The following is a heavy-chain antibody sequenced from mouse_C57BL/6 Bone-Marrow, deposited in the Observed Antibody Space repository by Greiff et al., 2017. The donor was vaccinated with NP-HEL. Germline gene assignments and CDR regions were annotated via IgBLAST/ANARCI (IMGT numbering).Heavy chain of an antibody. D-gene: IGHD2-3*01. V-gene: IGHV1-85*01. CDR2: IYPRDGST. CDR1: GYTFTSYD. Sequence: QVQLQQSGPELVKPGASVKLSCKASGYTFTSYDINWVKQRPGRGLEWIGWIYPRDGSTKYNEKFKGRATLTVDTSSSTAYMELHSQTSEDSAVYFCARVAGGYYGEYFDVWGTGTTVTVSS. J-gene: IGHJ1*03. CDR3: ARVAGGYYGEYFDV.